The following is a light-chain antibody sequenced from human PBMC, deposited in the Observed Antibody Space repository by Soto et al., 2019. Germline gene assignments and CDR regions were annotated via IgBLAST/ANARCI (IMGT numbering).Light chain of an antibody. V-gene: IGKV3-20*01. CDR2: GAS. Sequence: EIVLTQSPGTLSLSPGERATLSCRASQSISNRYLAWYQQKPGQAPSLLIYGASSRATGIPDRFSGSGSGTDFTLTISRLDPEDFAVYYCQQYAASWWTFGQGTKVEIK. J-gene: IGKJ1*01. CDR3: QQYAASWWT. CDR1: QSISNRY.